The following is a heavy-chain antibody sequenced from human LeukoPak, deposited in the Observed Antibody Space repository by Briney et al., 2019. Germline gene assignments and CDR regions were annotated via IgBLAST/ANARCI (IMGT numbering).Heavy chain of an antibody. Sequence: GGSLRLSCAASGFTFSSYSMNWVRQAPGKGLEWVSYISSSSSTMYYADSVKGRFTISRDNAKNSLYLQMNSLRAEDTAVYYCAREPSYGLDYWGQGTLVTVSS. J-gene: IGHJ4*02. CDR3: AREPSYGLDY. V-gene: IGHV3-48*01. CDR1: GFTFSSYS. D-gene: IGHD5-18*01. CDR2: ISSSSSTM.